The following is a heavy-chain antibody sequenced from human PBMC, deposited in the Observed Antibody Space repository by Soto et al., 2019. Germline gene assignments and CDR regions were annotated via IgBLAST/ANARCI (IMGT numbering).Heavy chain of an antibody. D-gene: IGHD2-2*01. CDR2: MNPNSGNT. CDR3: ARGPADCSSTSCVDYYYYYYMDV. Sequence: ASVKVSCKASGYTFTSYDINWVRQATGQGLEWMGWMNPNSGNTGYAQKFQGRVTMTRNTSIRTAYMELSSLRSEDTAVYYCARGPADCSSTSCVDYYYYYYMDVWGKGTTVTVSS. J-gene: IGHJ6*03. V-gene: IGHV1-8*01. CDR1: GYTFTSYD.